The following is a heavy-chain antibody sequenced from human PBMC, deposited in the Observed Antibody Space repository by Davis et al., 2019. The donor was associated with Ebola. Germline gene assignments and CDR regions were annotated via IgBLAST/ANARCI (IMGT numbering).Heavy chain of an antibody. D-gene: IGHD3-3*01. V-gene: IGHV1-8*03. CDR1: GYTFTSYD. Sequence: ASVKVSCKASGYTFTSYDINWVRQATGQGLEWMGWMNPNSGNTGYAQKFQGRVTITRNTSISTAYMELSSLRSEDTAVYYCARGGYDFWSGYYLGFDYWGQGTLVTVSS. J-gene: IGHJ4*02. CDR3: ARGGYDFWSGYYLGFDY. CDR2: MNPNSGNT.